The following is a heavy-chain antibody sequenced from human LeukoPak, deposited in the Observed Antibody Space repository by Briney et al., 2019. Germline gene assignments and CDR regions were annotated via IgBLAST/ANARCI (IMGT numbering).Heavy chain of an antibody. D-gene: IGHD3-10*02. CDR1: GFTFSYHW. V-gene: IGHV3-7*01. CDR3: AELGITMIGGV. CDR2: IKLDGSEQ. J-gene: IGHJ6*04. Sequence: GGSLRLSCAASGFTFSYHWMAWVRQAPGKGLEWVASIKLDGSEQYYLDSVKGRFTISRDNAKNSLYLQMNSLRAEDTAVYYCAELGITMIGGVWGKGTTVTVSS.